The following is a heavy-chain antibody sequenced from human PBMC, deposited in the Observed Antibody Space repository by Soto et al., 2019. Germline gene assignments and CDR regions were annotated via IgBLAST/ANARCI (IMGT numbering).Heavy chain of an antibody. CDR2: ISGSGGST. J-gene: IGHJ5*02. CDR3: AKGLSRDIVVVVAAPSWFDP. CDR1: GFTFSSYA. D-gene: IGHD2-15*01. V-gene: IGHV3-23*01. Sequence: AGGSLRLSCAASGFTFSSYAMSWVRQAPGKGLEWVSAISGSGGSTYYADSVKGRSTISRDNSKNTLYLQMNSLRAEDTAVYYCAKGLSRDIVVVVAAPSWFDPWGQGTLVTVS.